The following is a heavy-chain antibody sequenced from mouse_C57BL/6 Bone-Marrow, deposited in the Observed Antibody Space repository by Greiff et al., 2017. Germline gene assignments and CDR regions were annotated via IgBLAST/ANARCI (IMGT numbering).Heavy chain of an antibody. J-gene: IGHJ1*03. CDR3: ARSYYGSPYWYFDV. Sequence: QVHVKQPGAELVRPGTSVKLSCKASGYTFTSYWMHWVKQRPGQGLEWIGVIDPSDSYTNYNQKFKGKATLTVDTSSSTAYMQLSSLTSEDSAVYYGARSYYGSPYWYFDVWGTGTTVTVSS. CDR2: IDPSDSYT. CDR1: GYTFTSYW. D-gene: IGHD1-1*01. V-gene: IGHV1-59*01.